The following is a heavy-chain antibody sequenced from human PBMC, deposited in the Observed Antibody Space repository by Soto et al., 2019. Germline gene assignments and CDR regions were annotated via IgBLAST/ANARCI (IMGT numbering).Heavy chain of an antibody. CDR2: ISSGGKTT. V-gene: IGHV3-48*03. D-gene: IGHD2-21*02. J-gene: IGHJ4*02. CDR1: GYAFSNHE. CDR3: ARVGDKFYGLDY. Sequence: GGSLRLSCAASGYAFSNHEMNWIRQAPGKGLEWVAYISSGGKTTYYADSLKGRFTISRDNDKNSLSLEMNGLRDEDTAMYYCARVGDKFYGLDYWGQGTRVTVYS.